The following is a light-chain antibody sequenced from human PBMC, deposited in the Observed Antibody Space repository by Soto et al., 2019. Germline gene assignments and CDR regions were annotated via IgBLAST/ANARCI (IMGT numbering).Light chain of an antibody. CDR3: AAWDDSLSGHVV. J-gene: IGLJ2*01. Sequence: QSALTQPPSASGTPGQRVTISCSGSSSNIGSNYVYWYQQVPGTAPKLLIYRNNQRPSGVPDRFSGSKSGTSASLAISGLRSEDEADYYCAAWDDSLSGHVVFGGGTKLTVL. CDR2: RNN. V-gene: IGLV1-47*01. CDR1: SSNIGSNY.